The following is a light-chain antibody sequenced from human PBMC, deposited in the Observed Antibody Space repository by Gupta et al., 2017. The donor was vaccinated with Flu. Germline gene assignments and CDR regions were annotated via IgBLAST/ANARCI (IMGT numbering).Light chain of an antibody. CDR1: DIGSKS. V-gene: IGLV3-21*02. J-gene: IGLJ2*01. CDR3: QVWASGSDHPVV. Sequence: GNDIGSKSVHWYQQKPGQAPVLVVYGDSDRPSGIPERFSGSNSGNTATLTISRVEAGDEADYYCQVWASGSDHPVVFGGGTKLTVL. CDR2: GDS.